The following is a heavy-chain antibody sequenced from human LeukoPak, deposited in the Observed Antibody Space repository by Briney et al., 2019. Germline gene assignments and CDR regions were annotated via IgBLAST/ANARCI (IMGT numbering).Heavy chain of an antibody. CDR2: INHSGST. D-gene: IGHD6-13*01. V-gene: IGHV4-34*01. J-gene: IGHJ4*02. CDR3: ARGSSRLIAAAGTGFDY. CDR1: GGSFSGYY. Sequence: PSETLSLTCAVYGGSFSGYYWSWIRQPPGKGLEWIGEINHSGSTNYNPSLKSRVTISVDTSKNQFSLKLSSVTAADTAVYYCARGSSRLIAAAGTGFDYWGQGTLVTVSS.